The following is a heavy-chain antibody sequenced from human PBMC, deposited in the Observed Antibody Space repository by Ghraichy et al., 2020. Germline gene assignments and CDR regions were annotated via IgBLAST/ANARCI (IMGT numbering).Heavy chain of an antibody. V-gene: IGHV4-31*03. Sequence: SETLSLTCTVSGGSISSGGYYWSWIRQHPGKGLEWIGYIYYSGSTYYNPSLKSRVTISVDTSKNQFSLKLSSVTAADTAVYYCARVAATNPYYYYGMDVWGQGTTVTVSS. CDR2: IYYSGST. J-gene: IGHJ6*02. D-gene: IGHD2-15*01. CDR1: GGSISSGGYY. CDR3: ARVAATNPYYYYGMDV.